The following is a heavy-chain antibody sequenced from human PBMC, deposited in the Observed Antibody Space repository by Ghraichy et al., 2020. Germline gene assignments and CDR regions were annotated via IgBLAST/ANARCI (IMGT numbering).Heavy chain of an antibody. J-gene: IGHJ4*02. CDR2: ISGSGANT. Sequence: GGSLRLSCAASGFTFSNYAMNWVRQAPGKGLEWVSAISGSGANTYHENSVKGRFTISRDNSKNTLYLQMNSLRAEDTAVYYCAKVGAPSGTYFFDHWNQGILVTVSS. D-gene: IGHD1-26*01. CDR3: AKVGAPSGTYFFDH. V-gene: IGHV3-23*01. CDR1: GFTFSNYA.